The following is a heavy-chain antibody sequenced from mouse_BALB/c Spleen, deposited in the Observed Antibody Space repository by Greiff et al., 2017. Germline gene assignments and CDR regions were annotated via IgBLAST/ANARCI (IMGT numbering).Heavy chain of an antibody. Sequence: EVMLVESGGGLVQPGGSLRLSCATSGFTFTDYYMSWVRQPPGKALEWLGFIRNKANGYTTEYSASVKGRFTISRDNSQSILYLQMNTLRAEDSATYYCARDRGGYYWYCDVWGAGTTVTVSS. D-gene: IGHD2-2*01. CDR1: GFTFTDYY. CDR3: ARDRGGYYWYCDV. J-gene: IGHJ1*01. V-gene: IGHV7-3*02. CDR2: IRNKANGYTT.